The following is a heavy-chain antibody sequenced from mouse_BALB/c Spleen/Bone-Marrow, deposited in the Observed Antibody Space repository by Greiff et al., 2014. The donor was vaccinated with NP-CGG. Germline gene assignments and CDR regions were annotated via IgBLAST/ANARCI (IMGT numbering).Heavy chain of an antibody. J-gene: IGHJ1*01. CDR1: GYTFTSYV. CDR3: ARSLDGYDSYFDV. Sequence: EVQLQQSGPELVKPGASVKMSCKASGYTFTSYVMHWVKQKPGLGLEWIGYINPYNDDTEYNEKFKGKATLTSDKSSSTAYMELSSLTSEDSAVFYCARSLDGYDSYFDVWGAGTTVTVSS. V-gene: IGHV1-14*01. CDR2: INPYNDDT. D-gene: IGHD2-2*01.